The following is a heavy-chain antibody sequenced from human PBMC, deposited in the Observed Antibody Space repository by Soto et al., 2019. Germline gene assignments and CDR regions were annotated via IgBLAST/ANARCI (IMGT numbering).Heavy chain of an antibody. D-gene: IGHD3-3*01. V-gene: IGHV1-46*01. CDR1: GYTFTSYY. Sequence: GASVKVSCKASGYTFTSYYMHWVRQAPGQGLEWMGIINPSGGSTSYAQKFQGRVTMTRDTSTSTVYMELSSLRSEDTAVYYCARVREVTIFGVVTLGAFDIWGQGTMVTASS. J-gene: IGHJ3*02. CDR2: INPSGGST. CDR3: ARVREVTIFGVVTLGAFDI.